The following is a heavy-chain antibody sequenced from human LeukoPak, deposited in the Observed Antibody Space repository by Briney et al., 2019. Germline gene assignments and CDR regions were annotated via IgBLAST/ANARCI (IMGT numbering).Heavy chain of an antibody. Sequence: GGSLRLACAASGFSFSGYSMNWVRLAPGKGLEWLSYVSPTSSIIYYADSVKGRFTISRDNAKNSLTLQMNRLRAEDTAVYYCARDLGDASMTSHIAATGTFDYWGQGTLVTVSS. J-gene: IGHJ4*02. CDR1: GFSFSGYS. CDR2: VSPTSSII. CDR3: ARDLGDASMTSHIAATGTFDY. D-gene: IGHD5-18*01. V-gene: IGHV3-48*01.